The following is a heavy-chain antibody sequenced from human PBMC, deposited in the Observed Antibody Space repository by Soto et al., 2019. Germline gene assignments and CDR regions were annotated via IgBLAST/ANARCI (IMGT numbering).Heavy chain of an antibody. CDR2: ISGSVGST. Sequence: EVQLLESGGGLVQPGGSLRLSCAASGFPFSSYAMSWVRQAPGKGLEWVSAISGSVGSTYYADSVKGRFTISRDNSKNTLYLQMNSLRAEDTAVYYCAKDSDSSGWYRYFQHWGQGTLVTVSS. J-gene: IGHJ1*01. CDR1: GFPFSSYA. CDR3: AKDSDSSGWYRYFQH. V-gene: IGHV3-23*01. D-gene: IGHD6-19*01.